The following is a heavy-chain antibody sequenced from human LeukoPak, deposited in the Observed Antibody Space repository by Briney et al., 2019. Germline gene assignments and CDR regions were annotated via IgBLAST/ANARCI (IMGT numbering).Heavy chain of an antibody. J-gene: IGHJ4*02. D-gene: IGHD3-22*01. CDR2: ISGRGGST. Sequence: GGSLRLSCVASGFTFSSYAMSWVRQAPGKGLEWVSAISGRGGSTYYADSVKGRFTISRDNSKNTLYLQMNSLRAEDTAVYYCAKGLPRPYYCDSSGYYPLDYWGQGTLVTVSS. CDR1: GFTFSSYA. V-gene: IGHV3-23*01. CDR3: AKGLPRPYYCDSSGYYPLDY.